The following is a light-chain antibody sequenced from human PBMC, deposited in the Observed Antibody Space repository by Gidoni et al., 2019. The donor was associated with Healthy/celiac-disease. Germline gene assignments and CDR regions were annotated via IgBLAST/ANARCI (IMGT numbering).Light chain of an antibody. CDR1: QSVSSSY. CDR3: QQYGSSTET. V-gene: IGKV3-20*01. Sequence: EIVLTQSPGTLSVSPGERATLSCRASQSVSSSYLAWYQQKPGQAPRLLIYGASSRATGIPDRFSGSGSGTDFTLTISRLEPEDFAVYYCQQYGSSTETFGQGTKVEIK. CDR2: GAS. J-gene: IGKJ1*01.